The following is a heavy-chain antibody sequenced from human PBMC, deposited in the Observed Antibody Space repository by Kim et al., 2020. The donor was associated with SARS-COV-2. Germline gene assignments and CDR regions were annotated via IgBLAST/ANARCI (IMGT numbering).Heavy chain of an antibody. J-gene: IGHJ4*02. CDR1: GASIDRSGYY. CDR3: ASKGPGQSVGTFHF. V-gene: IGHV4-31*03. Sequence: SETLSLTCIVSGASIDRSGYYWSWLRQHPGKGLEWIGYIYYIGTTYYNPSLKSRVSISIDTSKNQFSLSLTSVTAADTAVYFCASKGPGQSVGTFHFWGQGTLVTVSS. CDR2: IYYIGTT. D-gene: IGHD5-12*01.